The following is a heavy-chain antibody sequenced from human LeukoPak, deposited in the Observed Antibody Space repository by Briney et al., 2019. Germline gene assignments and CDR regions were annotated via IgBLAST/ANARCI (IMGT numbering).Heavy chain of an antibody. D-gene: IGHD6-19*01. CDR3: ARVGSKQWLGSDY. V-gene: IGHV3-30*04. Sequence: GGSLRLSCAASGFTFSSYAMHWVRQAPGKGLEWVAVISYDGSNKYYADSVKGRFTISRDNSKNTPYLQMNSLRAEDTAVYYCARVGSKQWLGSDYWGQGTLVTVSS. CDR1: GFTFSSYA. CDR2: ISYDGSNK. J-gene: IGHJ4*02.